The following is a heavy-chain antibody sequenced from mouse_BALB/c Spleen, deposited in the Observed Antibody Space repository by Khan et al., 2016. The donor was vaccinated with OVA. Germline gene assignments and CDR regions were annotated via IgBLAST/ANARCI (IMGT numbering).Heavy chain of an antibody. CDR2: ISYSGST. CDR1: GYKINSGYG. V-gene: IGHV3-2*02. Sequence: EVQLQESGPGLVKPSQSLSLSCTVTGYKINSGYGWNWIRQFPGNKLEWMGYISYSGSTNYNPTLKGRISITRDTSKNQVFLQLNSVTTEDPATYDYARTAMVKYWGQGTTLTVSS. J-gene: IGHJ2*01. CDR3: ARTAMVKY. D-gene: IGHD2-1*01.